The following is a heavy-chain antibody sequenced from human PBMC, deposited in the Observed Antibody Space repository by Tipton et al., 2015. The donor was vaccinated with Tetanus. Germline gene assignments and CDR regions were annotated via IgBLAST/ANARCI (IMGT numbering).Heavy chain of an antibody. V-gene: IGHV5-51*03. D-gene: IGHD6-13*01. Sequence: QSGAEVKKPGESLKISCKGSGYSFTSYWIGWVRQMPGKGLEWMGIIYPGDSDTRYSPSFQGQVTISADKSISTAYLQWSSLKASDTAMYYCARNWAVGSSSWFNWFDPWGQGTLVTVSS. CDR1: GYSFTSYW. CDR3: ARNWAVGSSSWFNWFDP. J-gene: IGHJ5*02. CDR2: IYPGDSDT.